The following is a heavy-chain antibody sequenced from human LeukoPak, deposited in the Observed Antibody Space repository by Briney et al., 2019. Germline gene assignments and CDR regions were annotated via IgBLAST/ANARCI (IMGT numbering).Heavy chain of an antibody. J-gene: IGHJ4*02. CDR2: INSDGSST. Sequence: GSLRLSCAASGFAFSSYWMHWVRQAPGKGLVWVSRINSDGSSTSYADSVKGRFTISRDNAKNTLYLQMNSLRAEDTAVYYCASSPSNSGSYYPRWGQGTLVTVSS. V-gene: IGHV3-74*01. D-gene: IGHD1-26*01. CDR3: ASSPSNSGSYYPR. CDR1: GFAFSSYW.